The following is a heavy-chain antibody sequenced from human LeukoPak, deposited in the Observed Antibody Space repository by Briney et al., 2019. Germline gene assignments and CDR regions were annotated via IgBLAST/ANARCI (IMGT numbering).Heavy chain of an antibody. V-gene: IGHV1-8*01. D-gene: IGHD6-13*01. CDR1: GYTFTSYN. CDR2: MNPNSGNT. Sequence: ASVKVSCKASGYTFTSYNINWVRQATGQGLEWMGWMNPNSGNTGYAQKFQGRVTMTRNTSINTAYMELSSLRSDDTAVYYCARGPIAAAGDYWGQGTLVTVSS. CDR3: ARGPIAAAGDY. J-gene: IGHJ4*02.